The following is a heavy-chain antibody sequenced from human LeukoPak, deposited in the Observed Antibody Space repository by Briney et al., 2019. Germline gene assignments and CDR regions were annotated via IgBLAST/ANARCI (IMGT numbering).Heavy chain of an antibody. V-gene: IGHV4-39*01. CDR2: IYYSGST. J-gene: IGHJ3*02. CDR3: ARLNVDTAMVYDAFDI. D-gene: IGHD5-18*01. CDR1: GGSISSSTYY. Sequence: SETLSLTCTVSGGSISSSTYYWGWIRQPPGKGLEWIGSIYYSGSTYYNPSLKSRVTISVDTSKNQSSLKLSSVTAADTAVYYCARLNVDTAMVYDAFDIWGQGTMVTVSS.